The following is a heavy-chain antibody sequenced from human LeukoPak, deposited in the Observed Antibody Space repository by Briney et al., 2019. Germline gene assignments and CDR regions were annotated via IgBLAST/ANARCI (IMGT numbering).Heavy chain of an antibody. Sequence: GGSLRLSCAASGFTFSSYAMSWVRQAPGKGLEWVSAISGSGGSTYYADSVKGRFTISRDNSKNTLYLQMNSLRAEDTAVCYCASDLIVGATSKAFDIWGQGTMVTVSS. CDR1: GFTFSSYA. D-gene: IGHD1-26*01. V-gene: IGHV3-23*01. CDR2: ISGSGGST. J-gene: IGHJ3*02. CDR3: ASDLIVGATSKAFDI.